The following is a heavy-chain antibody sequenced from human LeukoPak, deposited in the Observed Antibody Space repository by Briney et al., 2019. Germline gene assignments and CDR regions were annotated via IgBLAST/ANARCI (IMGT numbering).Heavy chain of an antibody. J-gene: IGHJ4*02. CDR2: ITGSGDFA. Sequence: PGGSLRLSCAASGVPFSTYGISWVRQAPGKGLEWVSAITGSGDFAKYADSVRGRFTISRDNSKNTVYLQMNSLTVEDTALYYCTKRITATAPFDSWGQGALVIVSS. CDR1: GVPFSTYG. D-gene: IGHD4-17*01. V-gene: IGHV3-23*01. CDR3: TKRITATAPFDS.